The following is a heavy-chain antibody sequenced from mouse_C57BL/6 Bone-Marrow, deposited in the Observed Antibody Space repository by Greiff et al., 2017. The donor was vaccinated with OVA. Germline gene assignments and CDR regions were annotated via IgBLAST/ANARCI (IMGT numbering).Heavy chain of an antibody. CDR2: IYPGSGST. V-gene: IGHV1-55*01. D-gene: IGHD3-2*02. CDR3: ARQGGREATPYYYAMDY. Sequence: QVQLQQPGAELVKPGASVKMSCKASGYTFTSYWITWVKQRPGQGLEWIGDIYPGSGSTNYNEKFKSKATLTVDTSSSTAYMQLSSLTSEDSAVYYCARQGGREATPYYYAMDYWGQGTSVTVSS. CDR1: GYTFTSYW. J-gene: IGHJ4*01.